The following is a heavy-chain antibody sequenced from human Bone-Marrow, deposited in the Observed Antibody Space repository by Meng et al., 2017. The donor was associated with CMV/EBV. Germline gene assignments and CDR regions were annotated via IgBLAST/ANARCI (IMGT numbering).Heavy chain of an antibody. V-gene: IGHV3-7*01. CDR2: IKQDGSEK. CDR3: ARLGEYYYYGMDV. D-gene: IGHD1-26*01. CDR1: GFTFSSYW. J-gene: IGHJ6*02. Sequence: GESLKISCAASGFTFSSYWMSWVRQAPGKGLEWVANIKQDGSEKYYVDSVKGRFTISRDNAKNSLYLQMNSLRAEDTAVYYCARLGEYYYYGMDVWGQGTTVTVSS.